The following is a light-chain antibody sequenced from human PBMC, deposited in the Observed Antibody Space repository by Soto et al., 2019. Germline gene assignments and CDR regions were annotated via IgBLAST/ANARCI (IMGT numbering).Light chain of an antibody. J-gene: IGKJ1*01. Sequence: EIVLTQSPGTLSLSPGERATLSCRASQSVSSSYLAWYQQKPGQAPRLLIYGASNRASGIPDRFSGSGSGTHFTLTISSLEPEDFAVYYCHQYDKLPRTFGQGTKVEIK. V-gene: IGKV3-20*01. CDR3: HQYDKLPRT. CDR2: GAS. CDR1: QSVSSSY.